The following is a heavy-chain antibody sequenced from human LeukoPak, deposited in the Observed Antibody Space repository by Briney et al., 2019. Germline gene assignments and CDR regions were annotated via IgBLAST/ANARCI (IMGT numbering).Heavy chain of an antibody. J-gene: IGHJ6*02. CDR2: IWYDGSNK. CDR1: GFTFSSYG. V-gene: IGHV3-33*01. CDR3: ARDYGVLRWYYYGMDV. Sequence: GGSLRLSCAASGFTFSSYGMHWVRQAPGKGLEWVAVIWYDGSNKYYADSVKGRFTISRDNSKNTLYLQMNSLRAEDTAVYYCARDYGVLRWYYYGMDVWGQGTTVTVSS. D-gene: IGHD4-23*01.